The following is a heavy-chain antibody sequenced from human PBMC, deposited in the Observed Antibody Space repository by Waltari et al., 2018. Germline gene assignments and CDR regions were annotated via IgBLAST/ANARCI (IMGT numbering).Heavy chain of an antibody. CDR3: ERRENDS. V-gene: IGHV1-2*02. D-gene: IGHD1-26*01. J-gene: IGHJ4*02. CDR2: INPNSGDT. Sequence: QVQLVQSGAEVKKPGASVKVSCRASGYTFTGYYIQWVRQAPGEGLEWMGCINPNSGDTTYAQRFQGRVTMTCDPSVNTAYMELSSLRSDDTAVYYCERRENDSWGQGTLVIVSS. CDR1: GYTFTGYY.